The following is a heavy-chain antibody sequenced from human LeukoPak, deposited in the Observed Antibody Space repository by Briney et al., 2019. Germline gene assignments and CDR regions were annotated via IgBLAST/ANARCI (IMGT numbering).Heavy chain of an antibody. D-gene: IGHD3-22*01. CDR1: GFTFSSYA. CDR3: ARGRYDSSGSYSLFDY. J-gene: IGHJ4*02. Sequence: GGSLRLSCAASGFTFSSYAMSWVRQAPGKGLEWVSAISGSGGSTYYADSVKGRFTISRDNAKNSLYLQMNSLRAEDTAVYYCARGRYDSSGSYSLFDYWGQGTLVTVSS. CDR2: ISGSGGST. V-gene: IGHV3-23*01.